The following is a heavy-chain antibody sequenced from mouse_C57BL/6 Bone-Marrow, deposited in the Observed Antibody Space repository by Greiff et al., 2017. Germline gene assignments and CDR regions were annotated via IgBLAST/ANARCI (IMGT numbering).Heavy chain of an antibody. CDR3: ARHEDEDYGSSPDWFAY. CDR2: FYPGSGSI. Sequence: QVQLQQSGAELVKPGASVKLSCKASGYTFTEYTIHWVKQRSGQGLEWIGWFYPGSGSIKYNEKFKDKATLTADKSSSTVYMELSRLTSEDSAVYFCARHEDEDYGSSPDWFAYWGQGTLVTVSA. V-gene: IGHV1-62-2*01. J-gene: IGHJ3*01. D-gene: IGHD1-1*01. CDR1: GYTFTEYT.